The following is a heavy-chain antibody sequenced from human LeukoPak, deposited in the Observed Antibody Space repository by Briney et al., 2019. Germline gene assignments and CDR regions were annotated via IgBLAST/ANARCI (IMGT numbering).Heavy chain of an antibody. V-gene: IGHV4-59*01. Sequence: PSETLSLTCTVSGGSISSYYWSWIRQPPGKGLEWIGYIYYSGSTNYNPSLKSRVTISVDTSKNQFSLKLSSVTAADTAVYYCARLIDQLPHHAFDIWGQGTMVTVSS. D-gene: IGHD2-2*01. CDR1: GGSISSYY. CDR3: ARLIDQLPHHAFDI. J-gene: IGHJ3*02. CDR2: IYYSGST.